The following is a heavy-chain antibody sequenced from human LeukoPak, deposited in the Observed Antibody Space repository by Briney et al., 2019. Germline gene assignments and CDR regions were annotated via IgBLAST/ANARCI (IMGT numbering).Heavy chain of an antibody. CDR2: INPNSGGT. CDR1: GYTFTGYY. Sequence: VASVKVSCKASGYTFTGYYMHWVRQAPGQGLEWMGWINPNSGGTNYAQKFQGRVTMTRDTSISTAYMELRSLRSDDTAVYYCARDQYYYDSSGYYYVDNWFDPWGQGTLVTVSS. D-gene: IGHD3-22*01. CDR3: ARDQYYYDSSGYYYVDNWFDP. V-gene: IGHV1-2*02. J-gene: IGHJ5*02.